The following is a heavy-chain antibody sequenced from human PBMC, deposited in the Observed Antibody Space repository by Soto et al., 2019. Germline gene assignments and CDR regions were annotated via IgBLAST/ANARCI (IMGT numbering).Heavy chain of an antibody. D-gene: IGHD2-8*02. J-gene: IGHJ4*02. CDR2: INPHSGDT. CDR3: AKGEYCTGRSCEFFHDSGRHSVPSYFDV. CDR1: GHTFTGDY. Sequence: QVQLAQSGAEVKKPGASVKVSCQASGHTFTGDYVQWVRQAPGQGLEWMGWINPHSGDTQYAQKFQGRVTMTRDTSMNTAYMQLNSLRVDDTAVYFCAKGEYCTGRSCEFFHDSGRHSVPSYFDVWGLGTLVTVS. V-gene: IGHV1-2*02.